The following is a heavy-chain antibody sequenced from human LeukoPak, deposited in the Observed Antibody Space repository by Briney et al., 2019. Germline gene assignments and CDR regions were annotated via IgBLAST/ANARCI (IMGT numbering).Heavy chain of an antibody. CDR3: AKDLYYYGSGSLYSFDY. Sequence: GGSLRLSCAASGFTFSSYGVHWVRQAPGKGLEWVAVISYDGSNKYYADSVKGRFTISRDNSKNTLYLQMNSLRAEDTAVYYCAKDLYYYGSGSLYSFDYWGQGTLVTVSS. CDR2: ISYDGSNK. CDR1: GFTFSSYG. V-gene: IGHV3-30*18. J-gene: IGHJ4*02. D-gene: IGHD3-10*01.